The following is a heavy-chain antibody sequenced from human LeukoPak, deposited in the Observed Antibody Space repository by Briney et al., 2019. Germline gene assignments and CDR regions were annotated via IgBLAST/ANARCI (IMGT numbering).Heavy chain of an antibody. CDR3: ARGVYIAAAQYGF. V-gene: IGHV4-59*01. Sequence: SETLSLTCTVSGGSISTYYWNWIRQPPGKGLEWIGYIYYSGATNYSPSLKSRVTISVDTSKNQFSLKLSSVTAADTAVYYCARGVYIAAAQYGFWGQGTLVTVSS. CDR1: GGSISTYY. J-gene: IGHJ4*02. CDR2: IYYSGAT. D-gene: IGHD6-13*01.